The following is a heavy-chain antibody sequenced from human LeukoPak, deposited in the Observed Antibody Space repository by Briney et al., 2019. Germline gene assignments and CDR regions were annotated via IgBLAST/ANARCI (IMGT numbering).Heavy chain of an antibody. Sequence: PSETLSLTCAVYGGSFSGYYWSWIRQPPGKGLEWIGEINHSGSTNYNPSLKSRVTISVDTSKNQFSLKLSSVTAADTAVYYCARGVRYYDSSGYYYRRYFDYWGQGTLVTVSS. CDR2: INHSGST. CDR3: ARGVRYYDSSGYYYRRYFDY. CDR1: GGSFSGYY. V-gene: IGHV4-34*01. J-gene: IGHJ4*02. D-gene: IGHD3-22*01.